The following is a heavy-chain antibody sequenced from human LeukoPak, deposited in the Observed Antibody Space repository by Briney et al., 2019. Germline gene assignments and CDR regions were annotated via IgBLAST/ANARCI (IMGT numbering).Heavy chain of an antibody. Sequence: ASVKVSCKASGYTFTSYDINWVRQATGQGLEWMGWMNPNSGNTGYAQKFKGRVTMTRNTSISTAYMELSSLRSEDTAVYYCARMYSSGWYLSPNWFDPWGQGTLVTVSS. CDR3: ARMYSSGWYLSPNWFDP. J-gene: IGHJ5*02. CDR1: GYTFTSYD. CDR2: MNPNSGNT. D-gene: IGHD6-19*01. V-gene: IGHV1-8*01.